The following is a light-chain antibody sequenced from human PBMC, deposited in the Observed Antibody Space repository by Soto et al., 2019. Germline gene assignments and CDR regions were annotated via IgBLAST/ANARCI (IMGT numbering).Light chain of an antibody. Sequence: QSALTQPASVSGSLGQSITISCTGTSIDVGGYNYVSWYQQHPGQAPQLLIYDVSHRPSGISYRFSGSKSGNTASLTISGLQAEDEADYYCSSYTGSAALVIFGGGTKLTVL. CDR1: SIDVGGYNY. V-gene: IGLV2-14*03. CDR3: SSYTGSAALVI. J-gene: IGLJ2*01. CDR2: DVS.